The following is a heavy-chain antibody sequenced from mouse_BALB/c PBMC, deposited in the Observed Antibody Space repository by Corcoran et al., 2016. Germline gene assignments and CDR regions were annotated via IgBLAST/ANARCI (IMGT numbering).Heavy chain of an antibody. D-gene: IGHD2-4*01. CDR2: INTYTGEP. CDR3: ARGMITRAMDY. V-gene: IGHV9-3-1*01. Sequence: QIQLVQSGPELKKPGETVKISCKASGYTFTNYGMNWVKQAPGQGLKWMGWINTYTGEPTYADDFKGRFAFSLETSASTAYLQINNLKNEDTATYFCARGMITRAMDYWGLGTSVTVSS. J-gene: IGHJ4*01. CDR1: GYTFTNYG.